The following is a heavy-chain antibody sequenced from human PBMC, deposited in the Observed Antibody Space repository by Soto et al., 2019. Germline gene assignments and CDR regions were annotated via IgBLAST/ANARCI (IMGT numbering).Heavy chain of an antibody. V-gene: IGHV3-23*01. CDR1: GFTFSSYA. Sequence: HPGGSLRLSCVASGFTFSSYAMSWVRQAPGKGLEWVSAISGSGGSTYYADSVKGRFTISRDNSKNTLYLQMNSLRAEDTAVYYCAKDAAKGYDFWSGYYRYGMDVWGQGTTVTVSS. CDR2: ISGSGGST. D-gene: IGHD3-3*01. J-gene: IGHJ6*02. CDR3: AKDAAKGYDFWSGYYRYGMDV.